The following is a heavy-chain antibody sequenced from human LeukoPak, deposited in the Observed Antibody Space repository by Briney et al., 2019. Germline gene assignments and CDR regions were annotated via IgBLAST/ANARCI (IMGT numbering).Heavy chain of an antibody. Sequence: PGGSLRLSCAASGFTFSSYTMNWVRQAPGKGLEWVSSISSSSSYIYYADSVKGRFTISRDNAKNSLYLQMNSLRAEDTAVYYCARIMITFGGGIDYWGQGTLVTVSS. CDR2: ISSSSSYI. D-gene: IGHD3-16*01. CDR3: ARIMITFGGGIDY. J-gene: IGHJ4*02. CDR1: GFTFSSYT. V-gene: IGHV3-21*01.